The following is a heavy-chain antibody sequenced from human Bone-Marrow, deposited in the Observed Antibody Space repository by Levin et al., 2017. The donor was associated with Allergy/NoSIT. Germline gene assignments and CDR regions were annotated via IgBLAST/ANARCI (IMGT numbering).Heavy chain of an antibody. CDR2: INCDGGGT. V-gene: IGHV1-2*02. Sequence: SFPFSCSPFPDSSLHWVRQAPGQGLEWMGRINCDGGGTKFSQKFEGRVTMPRDTSIRSVSMEIRSLRSDDTAVYYCTRNLVGVDAFDFWGPGTTVVVSA. CDR3: TRNLVGVDAFDF. D-gene: IGHD1-26*01. J-gene: IGHJ3*01. CDR1: CSPFPDSS.